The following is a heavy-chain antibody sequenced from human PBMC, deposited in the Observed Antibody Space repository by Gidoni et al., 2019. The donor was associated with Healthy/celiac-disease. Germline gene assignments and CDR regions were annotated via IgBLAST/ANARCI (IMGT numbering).Heavy chain of an antibody. D-gene: IGHD2-21*02. CDR1: GVTFSDYY. V-gene: IGHV3-11*01. Sequence: QVQLVESGGGLVKPGGSLRLYCAASGVTFSDYYMSWIRQAPGKGLEWVSYISSSGSTIYYADSVKGRFTISRDNAKTSLYLQMNSLRAEDTAVYYCARGPDIIVVVTATQFDYWGQGTLVTVSS. CDR2: ISSSGSTI. J-gene: IGHJ4*02. CDR3: ARGPDIIVVVTATQFDY.